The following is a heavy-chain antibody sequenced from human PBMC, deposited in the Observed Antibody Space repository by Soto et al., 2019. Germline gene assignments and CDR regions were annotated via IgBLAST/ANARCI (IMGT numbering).Heavy chain of an antibody. CDR2: IYYSGST. J-gene: IGHJ4*02. CDR1: GGSISSYY. Sequence: QVQLQESGPGLVKPSETLSLTCTVSGGSISSYYWSWIRQPPGKGLEWIGYIYYSGSTNYNPSLKSRVTISVDTSKNQFSLKLSSVTAADTAVYYCARGDIYDSSGPRSYYFDYWGQGTLVTVSS. CDR3: ARGDIYDSSGPRSYYFDY. V-gene: IGHV4-59*01. D-gene: IGHD3-22*01.